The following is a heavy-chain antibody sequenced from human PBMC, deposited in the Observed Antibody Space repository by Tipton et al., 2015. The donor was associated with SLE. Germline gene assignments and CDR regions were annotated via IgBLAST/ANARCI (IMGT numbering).Heavy chain of an antibody. D-gene: IGHD1-7*01. V-gene: IGHV4-39*07. CDR1: GGSISSSSYY. Sequence: TLSLTCTVSGGSISSSSYYWGWIRQPPGKGLEWIGSIYHSGSTYYNPSLKSRVTISVDTSKNQFSLKLSSVTAADTAVYYCAREGVGELRHFDYWGQGTLVTVSS. CDR3: AREGVGELRHFDY. CDR2: IYHSGST. J-gene: IGHJ4*02.